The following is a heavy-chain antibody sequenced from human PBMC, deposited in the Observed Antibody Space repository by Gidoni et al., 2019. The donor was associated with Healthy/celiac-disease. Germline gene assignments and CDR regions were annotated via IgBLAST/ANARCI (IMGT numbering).Heavy chain of an antibody. J-gene: IGHJ4*02. CDR2: TSSSSSYR. CDR1: GLTFSGYS. Sequence: EVRWVGSGGGMVKRVGSLRLSCAASGLTFSGYSMNWVLQDSGRGLEWVSYTSSSSSYRYYADTVKGRFTISRDNAKNSLYLQMNSLRAEDMAVYYCARDNGLVMIFGVGKYYFDYWGQGTLVTVSS. V-gene: IGHV3-21*01. D-gene: IGHD3-3*01. CDR3: ARDNGLVMIFGVGKYYFDY.